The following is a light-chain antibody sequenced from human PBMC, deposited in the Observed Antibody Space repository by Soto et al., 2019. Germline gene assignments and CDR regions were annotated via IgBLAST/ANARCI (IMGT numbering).Light chain of an antibody. CDR3: SSYTSSSTLYV. CDR1: SKDIGGYNY. CDR2: EVT. V-gene: IGLV2-14*01. Sequence: QSVLTQPASVSGSPGQSITVSCTGASKDIGGYNYVSWYQQHPGSAPKLIIFEVTNRPSGVSDRFSGSKSGNTASLTISGLQAEDEADYYCSSYTSSSTLYVFGTGTKVTAL. J-gene: IGLJ1*01.